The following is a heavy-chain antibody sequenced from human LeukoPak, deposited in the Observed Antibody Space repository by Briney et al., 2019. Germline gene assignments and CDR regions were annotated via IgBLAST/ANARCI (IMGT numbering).Heavy chain of an antibody. J-gene: IGHJ6*03. CDR2: ISWNSGSI. D-gene: IGHD2-2*01. CDR1: GFTFDDYA. V-gene: IGHV3-9*01. CDR3: ANLGSAGCRRITSCSAYMDV. Sequence: PGGSLRLSCAASGFTFDDYAMHWVQQAPGKGLEWVSGISWNSGSIGYADSVEGRFTISRDNAKNSLYLQMNSLRDEDTALYYCANLGSAGCRRITSCSAYMDVWGKGTTVTVSS.